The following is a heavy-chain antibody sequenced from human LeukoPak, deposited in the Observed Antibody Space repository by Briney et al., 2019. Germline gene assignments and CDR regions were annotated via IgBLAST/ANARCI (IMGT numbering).Heavy chain of an antibody. Sequence: SETLSLTCTVSGGSISNYYWSWIRQPPGKGLEWIGYIYYSGNTNYNPSLKSRVTLSVDTSKNRFSLKLSSVTAADTAVYYCASGYSSGWFYFDYWGQRTLVTVSS. CDR3: ASGYSSGWFYFDY. CDR1: GGSISNYY. CDR2: IYYSGNT. J-gene: IGHJ4*02. V-gene: IGHV4-59*01. D-gene: IGHD6-19*01.